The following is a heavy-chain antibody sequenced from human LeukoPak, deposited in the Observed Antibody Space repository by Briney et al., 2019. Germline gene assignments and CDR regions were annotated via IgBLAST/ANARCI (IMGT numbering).Heavy chain of an antibody. CDR1: GFTFSSYS. CDR2: ISSSSSTI. CDR3: ARETVGIAAASAFDP. J-gene: IGHJ5*02. V-gene: IGHV3-48*01. D-gene: IGHD6-13*01. Sequence: GGSLRLSCAASGFTFSSYSMNWVRQAPGKGLEWVSYISSSSSTIYYADSVKGRFTISRDNDKNSLYLQMNSLRAEDTAVYYCARETVGIAAASAFDPWGQGTLVTVSS.